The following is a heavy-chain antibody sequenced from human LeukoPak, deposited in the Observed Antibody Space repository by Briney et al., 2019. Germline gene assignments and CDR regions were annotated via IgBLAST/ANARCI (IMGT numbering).Heavy chain of an antibody. CDR2: IKQDGSEK. D-gene: IGHD2-2*03. J-gene: IGHJ4*02. V-gene: IGHV3-7*01. CDR1: GFTFSSYS. Sequence: GGSLRLSCAASGFTFSSYSMSWGRQAPGKGLEGVAHIKQDGSEKYYVDPVKGRFTISRDNAKNSLYLQMNSLRAEDTAVYYCARDGYCRSSNCQFDYWGQGTLVTVSS. CDR3: ARDGYCRSSNCQFDY.